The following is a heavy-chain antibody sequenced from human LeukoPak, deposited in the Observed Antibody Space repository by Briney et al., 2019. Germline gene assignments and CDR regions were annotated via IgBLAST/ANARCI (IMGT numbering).Heavy chain of an antibody. J-gene: IGHJ4*02. Sequence: SETLSLTCTVSGGSISGYYWSWIRQPPGKGLEWIGYIYYSGSTNYNPSLKSRVTISVDTSKNQFSLKLTSVTAADTAVYYCVRDTPRGSALDYWGQGTLVTVSS. D-gene: IGHD3-16*01. V-gene: IGHV4-59*01. CDR2: IYYSGST. CDR1: GGSISGYY. CDR3: VRDTPRGSALDY.